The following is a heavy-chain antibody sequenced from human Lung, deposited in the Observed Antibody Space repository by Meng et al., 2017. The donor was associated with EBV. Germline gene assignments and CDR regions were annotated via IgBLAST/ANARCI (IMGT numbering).Heavy chain of an antibody. CDR1: PYAFVTYG. Sequence: QLLVLEHGPEVKTPGASVRVSCKASPYAFVTYGISWVRQAPGLGLEWMGWFVNYRDTYPAPKFQDRVTMTTDTHTNKVIMELRSLTSDDTAVYYCVKGTPGRSYCDYWGQGTLVTVSS. D-gene: IGHD3-10*01. CDR2: FVNYRDT. CDR3: VKGTPGRSYCDY. V-gene: IGHV1-18*01. J-gene: IGHJ4*02.